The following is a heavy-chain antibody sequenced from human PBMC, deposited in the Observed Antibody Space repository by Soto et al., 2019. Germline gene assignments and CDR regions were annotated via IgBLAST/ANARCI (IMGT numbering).Heavy chain of an antibody. Sequence: SETLSLTCAVYGGSFSGYYWSWIRQPPGKGLEWIGEINHSGSTNYNPSLKSRVTIPVDTSKNKFSLKLSSVTAAYTAVYYCARAGTNYDILTGYSYFDYWGQGTLVRVSS. CDR2: INHSGST. CDR1: GGSFSGYY. V-gene: IGHV4-34*01. CDR3: ARAGTNYDILTGYSYFDY. D-gene: IGHD3-9*01. J-gene: IGHJ4*02.